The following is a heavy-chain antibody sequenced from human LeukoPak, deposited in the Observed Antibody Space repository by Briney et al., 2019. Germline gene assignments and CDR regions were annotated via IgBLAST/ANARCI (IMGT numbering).Heavy chain of an antibody. CDR1: GGSISSSSYY. V-gene: IGHV4-39*07. Sequence: SETLSLTCTVSGGSISSSSYYWGWIRQPPGKGLEWIGSIYYSGSTYYNPSLKSRVTISVDTSKNQFSLKLSSVTAADTAVYYCARKAAAGPLVAFDIWGQGTMVTVSS. J-gene: IGHJ3*02. CDR3: ARKAAAGPLVAFDI. CDR2: IYYSGST. D-gene: IGHD6-13*01.